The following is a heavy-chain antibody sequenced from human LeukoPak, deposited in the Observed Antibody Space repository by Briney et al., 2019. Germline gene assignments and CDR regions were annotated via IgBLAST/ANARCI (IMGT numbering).Heavy chain of an antibody. CDR3: ARVISSAWRQNDL. CDR1: GGPFSIGHW. CDR2: IHHTGIT. D-gene: IGHD3-22*01. J-gene: IGHJ5*02. V-gene: IGHV4-4*02. Sequence: SETLSLPCAVSGGPFSIGHWLSWVRQPPGTGLEWIGVIHHTGITNCNPSLWSGVTMSLDRSRNRFSLNLTTGIVADTAVCYCARVISSAWRQNDLWGQGILVTVSS.